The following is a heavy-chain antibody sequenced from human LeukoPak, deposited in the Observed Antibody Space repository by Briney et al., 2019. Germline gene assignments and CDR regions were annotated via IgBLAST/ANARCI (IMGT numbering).Heavy chain of an antibody. CDR3: AKDNQRGGFQH. V-gene: IGHV3-43*02. CDR1: GFTFYDYA. D-gene: IGHD3-16*01. J-gene: IGHJ1*01. Sequence: GGSLRLSCAASGFTFYDYAMHWVRQAPGKGLVWLSRTSGDGASTYYADSVKSRFNTSRDNSKSSLYLQMNSLRSEDTALYYCAKDNQRGGFQHWGQGTLVTVSS. CDR2: TSGDGAST.